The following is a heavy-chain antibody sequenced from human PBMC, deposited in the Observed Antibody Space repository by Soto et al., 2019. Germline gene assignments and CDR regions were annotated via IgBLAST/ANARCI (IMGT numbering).Heavy chain of an antibody. CDR1: GITFTNYW. J-gene: IGHJ4*02. CDR3: GTVFEH. CDR2: VDSDGRGT. Sequence: EVQLVESGGGSVQPGESLRLSCVASGITFTNYWMHWVRQVPGKGLVWVARVDSDGRGTSYADFVKGRFTISRDNAKNTLYLQMNSLRVEDTAMYYCGTVFEHWGQGIPVTVSS. V-gene: IGHV3-74*01.